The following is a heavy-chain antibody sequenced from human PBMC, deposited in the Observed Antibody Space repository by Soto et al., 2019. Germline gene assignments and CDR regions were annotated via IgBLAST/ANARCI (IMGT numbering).Heavy chain of an antibody. Sequence: QVQLQESGPGLVKPSETLSLTCTVSGGSISSYYWSWIRQPPGKGLEWIGYIYYSGSTNYNPSLKSRVTLSVDTSKNQFSLKLSSVTAADTAVYYCARVLMTTVTVGGMDVWGQGTTVTVSS. CDR1: GGSISSYY. CDR3: ARVLMTTVTVGGMDV. J-gene: IGHJ6*02. V-gene: IGHV4-59*01. CDR2: IYYSGST. D-gene: IGHD4-17*01.